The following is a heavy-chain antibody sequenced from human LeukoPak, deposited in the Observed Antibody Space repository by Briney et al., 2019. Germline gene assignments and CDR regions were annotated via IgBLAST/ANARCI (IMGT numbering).Heavy chain of an antibody. Sequence: ASVKVSCKASGYSFTTFAMNWVRQAPGQGPEWMGWINTNTGNPTYAQGFTGRFVFSLDTSVSTAYLQISSLKAEDTAVYYCARGFSLFDWLYIPYYYYYMDVWGKGTTVTVSS. D-gene: IGHD3-9*01. CDR2: INTNTGNP. V-gene: IGHV7-4-1*02. CDR1: GYSFTTFA. CDR3: ARGFSLFDWLYIPYYYYYMDV. J-gene: IGHJ6*03.